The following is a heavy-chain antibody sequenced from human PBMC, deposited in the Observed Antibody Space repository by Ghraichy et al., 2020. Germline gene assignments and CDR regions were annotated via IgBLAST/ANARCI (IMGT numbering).Heavy chain of an antibody. J-gene: IGHJ4*02. CDR2: IRYDGSNK. D-gene: IGHD3-22*01. CDR1: GITFSSYG. V-gene: IGHV3-30*02. CDR3: AKDYYYDSGGYYQPYDFDS. Sequence: GGSLRLSCAASGITFSSYGMHWVRQAPGKGLEWVTFIRYDGSNKKYADSVKGRFTVSRDNSKNTLYLQMNSLRDEDTAVYYCAKDYYYDSGGYYQPYDFDSWGQGTLVTVSS.